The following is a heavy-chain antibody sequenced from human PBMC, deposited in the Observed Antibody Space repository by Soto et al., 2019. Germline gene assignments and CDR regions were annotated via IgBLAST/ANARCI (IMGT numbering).Heavy chain of an antibody. CDR1: GYTFTGYY. CDR3: ASSPVWSGYYSSVGYFDY. V-gene: IGHV1-2*02. CDR2: INPNSGGT. D-gene: IGHD3-3*01. Sequence: AAVKVSCKASGYTFTGYYMHWVRHAPGQGXEWMGWINPNSGGTNYAQKFQGRVTMTRDTSISTAYMELSRLRSDDTAVYYCASSPVWSGYYSSVGYFDYWGQGNLVTVSS. J-gene: IGHJ4*01.